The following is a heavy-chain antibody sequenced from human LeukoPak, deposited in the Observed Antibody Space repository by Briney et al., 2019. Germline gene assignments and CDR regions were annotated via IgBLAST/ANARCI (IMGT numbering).Heavy chain of an antibody. Sequence: ASVKVSCKASGYTFTSYDINWVRQATGQGLEWMGWMNPNSGNTGYAQKFQGRVTMTRNTSISTAYMELSSLRSVDTAVYYCARTAIVVVPAATNKYYYYYMDVWGKGTTVTVSS. J-gene: IGHJ6*03. V-gene: IGHV1-8*01. D-gene: IGHD2-2*01. CDR2: MNPNSGNT. CDR3: ARTAIVVVPAATNKYYYYYMDV. CDR1: GYTFTSYD.